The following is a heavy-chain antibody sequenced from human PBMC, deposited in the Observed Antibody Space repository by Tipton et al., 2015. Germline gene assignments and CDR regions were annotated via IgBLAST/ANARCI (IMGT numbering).Heavy chain of an antibody. CDR2: IRSKADSDAT. CDR3: TRRTGGY. Sequence: SLRLSCAASGFTLSGFAVHWVRQASGKGLEWVGRIRSKADSDATAFAASVKGRVTFSRDDSKNTAYLQMNSLKTEDTAVYYCTRRTGGYWGQGTLVTVSS. D-gene: IGHD3-10*01. V-gene: IGHV3-73*01. CDR1: GFTLSGFA. J-gene: IGHJ4*02.